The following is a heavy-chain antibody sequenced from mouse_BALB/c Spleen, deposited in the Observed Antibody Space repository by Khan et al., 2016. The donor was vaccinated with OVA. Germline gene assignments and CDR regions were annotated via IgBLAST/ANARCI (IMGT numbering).Heavy chain of an antibody. D-gene: IGHD2-14*01. CDR3: ARRTTGYAMDY. CDR2: INPRSSYT. Sequence: QVQLKQSGAELARPGASVKMSCKASGYTFSSNTMHWVKQRPGQGLEWIGYINPRSSYTNYNQKFKDKATLTADKSSSTAYMQLSSLISEDSAVYYCARRTTGYAMDYWGQGTSVTVSS. CDR1: GYTFSSNT. V-gene: IGHV1-4*01. J-gene: IGHJ4*01.